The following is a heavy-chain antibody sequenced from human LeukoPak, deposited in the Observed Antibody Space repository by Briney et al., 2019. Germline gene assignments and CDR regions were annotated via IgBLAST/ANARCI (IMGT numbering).Heavy chain of an antibody. J-gene: IGHJ4*02. CDR3: ARDKLVYGDNENGKFDY. V-gene: IGHV1-8*01. D-gene: IGHD4-17*01. CDR2: MNPNSGNT. Sequence: ASVKVSCKASGYTFTSYDINWVRQATGQGLEWMGWMNPNSGNTGYAQKFQGRVTMTTDTSTSTAYMELRSLRSDDTALYFCARDKLVYGDNENGKFDYWGQGTLVTVSS. CDR1: GYTFTSYD.